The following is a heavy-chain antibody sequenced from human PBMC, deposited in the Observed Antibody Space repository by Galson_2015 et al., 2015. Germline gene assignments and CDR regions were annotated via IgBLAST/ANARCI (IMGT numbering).Heavy chain of an antibody. J-gene: IGHJ6*03. CDR3: ARDGGDTAMADYYYYYYYMDV. V-gene: IGHV1-18*01. CDR1: GYTFTSYG. Sequence: SVKVSCKASGYTFTSYGISWVRQAPGQGLEWMGWISAYNGNTNYAQKLQGRVTMTTDTSTSTAYMELRSLRSDDTAAYYCARDGGDTAMADYYYYYYYMDVWGKGTTVTVSS. D-gene: IGHD5-18*01. CDR2: ISAYNGNT.